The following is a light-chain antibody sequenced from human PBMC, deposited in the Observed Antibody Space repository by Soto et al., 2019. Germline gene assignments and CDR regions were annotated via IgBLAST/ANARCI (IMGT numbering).Light chain of an antibody. CDR3: CSYDGTTTSDV. J-gene: IGLJ1*01. CDR2: EDN. V-gene: IGLV2-23*01. CDR1: SCDVGSYNV. Sequence: QSVLPQPASVSVSPGQPVTISCTGTSCDVGSYNVVSWYQHYPGKVPKLIIYEDNNRPSGVSNRFSGSKSGTTASLTISGLQAEDEADYYCCSYDGTTTSDVFGFGTNVTV.